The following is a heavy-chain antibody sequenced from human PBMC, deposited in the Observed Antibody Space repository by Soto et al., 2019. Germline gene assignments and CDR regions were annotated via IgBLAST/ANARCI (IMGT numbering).Heavy chain of an antibody. V-gene: IGHV3-30*18. D-gene: IGHD2-15*01. CDR3: AKDRSRYGGAGLEV. CDR1: GFTFSSYG. J-gene: IGHJ6*02. CDR2: VSYDGSNK. Sequence: VGSLRLSCAASGFTFSSYGIHWVRQTPGKGLEWVAVVSYDGSNKYYADSVKGRFTISRDNSKNTLYLQMNSLRAEDTAVYYCAKDRSRYGGAGLEVWGQGTTVTVSS.